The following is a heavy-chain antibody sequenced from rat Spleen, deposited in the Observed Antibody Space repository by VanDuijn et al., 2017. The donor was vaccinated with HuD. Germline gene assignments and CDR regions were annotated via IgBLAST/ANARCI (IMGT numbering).Heavy chain of an antibody. CDR1: GFSLTSNG. D-gene: IGHD1-10*01. J-gene: IGHJ3*01. CDR3: ARWNNYVAY. CDR2: ISTGGNT. Sequence: QVHLKESGPGLVQSSQTLSLTCTVSGFSLTSNGVSWVRQPPGEGLEWIAAISTGGNTYYNSALSSRLSISRDTSKSQVFLKVDSLQTEDTATYYCARWNNYVAYWGQGTLVTVSS. V-gene: IGHV2S12*01.